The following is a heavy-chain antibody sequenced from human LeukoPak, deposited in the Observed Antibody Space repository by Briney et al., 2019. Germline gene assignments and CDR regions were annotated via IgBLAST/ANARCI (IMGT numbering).Heavy chain of an antibody. CDR2: IYYSGST. Sequence: KPSETLSLTCTVSGGSISSSSYYWGWIRQPPGKGLEWIGSIYYSGSTYYNPSLKSRVTISVDTSKSQFSLKLSSVTAADTAVYYCARRGYSSGWYLFDSWGQGTLVAVSS. D-gene: IGHD6-19*01. CDR1: GGSISSSSYY. J-gene: IGHJ4*02. CDR3: ARRGYSSGWYLFDS. V-gene: IGHV4-39*01.